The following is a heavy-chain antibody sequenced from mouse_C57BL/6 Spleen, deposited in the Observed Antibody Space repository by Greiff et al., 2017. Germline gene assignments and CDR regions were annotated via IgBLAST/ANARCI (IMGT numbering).Heavy chain of an antibody. J-gene: IGHJ2*01. CDR1: GYTFTSYW. CDR2: IDPSDSET. V-gene: IGHV1-52*01. CDR3: ASSGYDYDYFGY. Sequence: QVQLQQPGAELVRPGSSVKLSCKASGYTFTSYWMHWVKQRPIQGLEWIGNIDPSDSETHYNQKFKDKATLTVDKSSSTAYMQLSSLTSEDSAVYYGASSGYDYDYFGYWGQGTTLTVSS. D-gene: IGHD2-4*01.